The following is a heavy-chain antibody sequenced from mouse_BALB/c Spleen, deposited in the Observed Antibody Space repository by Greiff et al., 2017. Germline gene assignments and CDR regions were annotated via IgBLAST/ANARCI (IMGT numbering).Heavy chain of an antibody. CDR2: IDTSDSYT. D-gene: IGHD2-4*01. Sequence: QVQLQQPGAELVMPGASVKMSCKASGYTFTDYWMHWVKQRPGQGLEWIGAIDTSDSYTSYNQKFKGKATLTVDESSSTAYMQLSSLTSEDSAVYYCARDYDYAYYYAMDYWGQGTSVTVSS. CDR3: ARDYDYAYYYAMDY. V-gene: IGHV1-69*01. J-gene: IGHJ4*01. CDR1: GYTFTDYW.